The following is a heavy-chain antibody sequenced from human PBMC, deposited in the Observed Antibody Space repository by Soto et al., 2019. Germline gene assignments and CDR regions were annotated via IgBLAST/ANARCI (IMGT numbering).Heavy chain of an antibody. CDR2: ISAYNGNT. V-gene: IGHV1-18*01. J-gene: IGHJ4*02. Sequence: QVQLVQSGAEVKKPGASVKVSCKASGYTFTSYGISWVRQAPGQGLEWMGWISAYNGNTNYAQKLQGRVTMTTDTSKSTDYMGLRGLRSDGTAGSFCAGGAWDCWGQGTLATVSS. CDR1: GYTFTSYG. CDR3: AGGAWDC.